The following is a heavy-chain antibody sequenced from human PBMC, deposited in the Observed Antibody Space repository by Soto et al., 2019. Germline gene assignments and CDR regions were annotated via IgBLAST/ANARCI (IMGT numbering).Heavy chain of an antibody. CDR3: ARENGVAVATILYYFDY. CDR1: GGTFKNNG. D-gene: IGHD6-19*01. J-gene: IGHJ4*02. Sequence: QVHLVQSGAEVKKAGSSVKVSCKAPGGTFKNNGISWVRQAPGQGHEWMGGIIPVFGTTNYAQKFQGRLTITADDSTSTVYMELSRLRYDDTAVYYCARENGVAVATILYYFDYWGQGTLVTVSS. CDR2: IIPVFGTT. V-gene: IGHV1-69*01.